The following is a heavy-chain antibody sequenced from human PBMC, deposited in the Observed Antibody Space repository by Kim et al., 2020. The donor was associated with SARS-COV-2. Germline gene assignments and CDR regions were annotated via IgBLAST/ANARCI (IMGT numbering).Heavy chain of an antibody. Sequence: SETLSLTCAVYGGSFSGYYWSWIRQPPGKGLEWIGEINHSGSTNYNPSLKSRVTISVDTSKNQFSLKLSSVTAADTAVYYCASGNYDFWSGYNGTDYYYYGMDVWGQGTTVTVSS. V-gene: IGHV4-34*01. CDR1: GGSFSGYY. D-gene: IGHD3-3*01. J-gene: IGHJ6*02. CDR2: INHSGST. CDR3: ASGNYDFWSGYNGTDYYYYGMDV.